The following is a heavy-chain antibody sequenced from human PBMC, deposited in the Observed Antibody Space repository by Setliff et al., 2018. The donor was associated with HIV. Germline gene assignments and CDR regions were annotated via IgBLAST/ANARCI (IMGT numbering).Heavy chain of an antibody. V-gene: IGHV5-51*01. Sequence: PGESLKLSCKGSGYKFTGYWIGWARQMPGKSLEWMGIIYPGDSDTRYSPSFQGQVTISTDKSISTAFLQWSSLKASDTAMYYCARHSHYDRSGYYYHKMPDDAFDIWGLGTMVTVSS. D-gene: IGHD3-22*01. J-gene: IGHJ3*02. CDR2: IYPGDSDT. CDR3: ARHSHYDRSGYYYHKMPDDAFDI. CDR1: GYKFTGYW.